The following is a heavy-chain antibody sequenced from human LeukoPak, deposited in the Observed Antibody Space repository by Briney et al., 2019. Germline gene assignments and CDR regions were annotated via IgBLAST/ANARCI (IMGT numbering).Heavy chain of an antibody. CDR2: IYYSGST. D-gene: IGHD6-19*01. J-gene: IGHJ4*02. CDR1: GGSISSSSYY. V-gene: IGHV4-39*07. CDR3: ARGIAVAGTETFDY. Sequence: SETLSLTCTVSGGSISSSSYYWGWIRQPPGKGLEWIGSIYYSGSTYYNPSLKSRVTISVDTSKNQFSLKLSSVTAADTAVYYCARGIAVAGTETFDYWGQGTLVTVSS.